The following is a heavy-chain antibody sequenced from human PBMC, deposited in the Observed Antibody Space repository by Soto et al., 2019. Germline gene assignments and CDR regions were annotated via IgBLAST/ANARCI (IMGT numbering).Heavy chain of an antibody. D-gene: IGHD1-26*01. V-gene: IGHV4-59*01. J-gene: IGHJ4*02. Sequence: SETLSLTCTISGGSISVYYWSWVRQPPGHELEWIGYIYASGSPYYNPSLRSRVTISADTSKNQISLKLTSPTAADTAVYYCARGVGSSPQRYWGRGTLVTVSS. CDR2: IYASGSP. CDR1: GGSISVYY. CDR3: ARGVGSSPQRY.